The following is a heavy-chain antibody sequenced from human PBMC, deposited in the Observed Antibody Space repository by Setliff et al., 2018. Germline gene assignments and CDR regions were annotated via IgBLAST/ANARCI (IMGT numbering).Heavy chain of an antibody. J-gene: IGHJ5*02. CDR3: AREPLAAPGHGYFDP. D-gene: IGHD6-6*01. CDR2: ISLYDGHT. CDR1: GYTFINYG. V-gene: IGHV1-18*01. Sequence: ASVKVSCKTSGYTFINYGLSWMRQAPGQGLEWMGWISLYDGHTNYAQNFQGRLTVTTDTSTSTAYMELSSLRFDDTAVYYCAREPLAAPGHGYFDPWGQGTLVTVSS.